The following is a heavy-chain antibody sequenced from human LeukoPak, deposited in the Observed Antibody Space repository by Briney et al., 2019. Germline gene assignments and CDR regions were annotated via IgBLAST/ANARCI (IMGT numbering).Heavy chain of an antibody. CDR1: GGSISGYY. D-gene: IGHD1-1*01. J-gene: IGHJ6*02. CDR3: ARGSRGYYYYYGMDV. Sequence: KPSETLSLTCTVSGGSISGYYWSWIRQPPGKGLEWIGEINHSGSTNYNPSLKSRVTISVDTSKNQFSLKLSSVTAADTAVYYCARGSRGYYYYYGMDVWGQGATVTVSS. CDR2: INHSGST. V-gene: IGHV4-34*01.